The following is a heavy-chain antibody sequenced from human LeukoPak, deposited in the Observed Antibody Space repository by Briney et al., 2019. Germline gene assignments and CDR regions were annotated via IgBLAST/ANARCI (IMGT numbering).Heavy chain of an antibody. CDR3: AKDGSWGDYQFYFYMDV. Sequence: GGSLRLSCEASGFTFGRFAMSWVRQAPGKGLEWVSGISGSGYYTYYADSVKGRFTISRDNSKNTLYIEMNSLRAEDTALYFCAKDGSWGDYQFYFYMDVWGKGTTVTVSS. CDR1: GFTFGRFA. D-gene: IGHD2-2*01. V-gene: IGHV3-23*01. CDR2: ISGSGYYT. J-gene: IGHJ6*03.